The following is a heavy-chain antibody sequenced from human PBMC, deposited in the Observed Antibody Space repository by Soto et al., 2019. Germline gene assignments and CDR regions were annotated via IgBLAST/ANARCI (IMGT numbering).Heavy chain of an antibody. CDR1: GYTFTSYY. CDR3: AGGYYYGSGSYASPCMDV. CDR2: INPSGGST. Sequence: ASVKVSCKASGYTFTSYYMHWVRQAPGQGLEWMGIINPSGGSTSYAQKFQGRVTMTRDTSTSTVYMELSSLRSEDTAVYYCAGGYYYGSGSYASPCMDVWGQVTTVTVSS. V-gene: IGHV1-46*01. D-gene: IGHD3-10*01. J-gene: IGHJ6*02.